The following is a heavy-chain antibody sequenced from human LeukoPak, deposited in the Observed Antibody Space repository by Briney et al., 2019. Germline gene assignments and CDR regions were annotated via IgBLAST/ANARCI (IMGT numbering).Heavy chain of an antibody. V-gene: IGHV4-34*01. CDR1: GGSFSGYY. CDR3: ARGYSNYPWDY. Sequence: SETLSLTCVVYGGSFSGYYWSWIRQPPGKGLEWIGEIDQSGTTNYNPSLKSRVTISVDTPKKQFSLTLTSMTAADTAVYYCARGYSNYPWDYWGQGTLVTVSS. CDR2: IDQSGTT. J-gene: IGHJ4*02. D-gene: IGHD4-11*01.